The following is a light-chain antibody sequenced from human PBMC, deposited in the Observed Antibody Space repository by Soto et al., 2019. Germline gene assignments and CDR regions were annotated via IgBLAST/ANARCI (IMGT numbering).Light chain of an antibody. CDR1: QSISTW. Sequence: DIQMTQSPSTLSASVGDRVTITCRTSQSISTWLAWYQQKPGKAPKLLIYKASSLRNGVPSRFRGSGSGTEFTLTIYSLQPDDFASYYCQQYNGYPHTFGQGTKIEIK. CDR3: QQYNGYPHT. J-gene: IGKJ2*01. CDR2: KAS. V-gene: IGKV1-5*03.